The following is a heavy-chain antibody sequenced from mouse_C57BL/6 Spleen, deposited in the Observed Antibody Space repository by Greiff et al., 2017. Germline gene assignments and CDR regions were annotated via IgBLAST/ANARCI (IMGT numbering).Heavy chain of an antibody. Sequence: QVQLQQSGAELARPWASVKLSCTASGFTFTSAGISWVKQRPGQGLEWIGEIYPRTGSTYYYEKFKGKATLTAAKSSSDSYMKLRSLTDEDAAYYFCAMITLVADYWGQGTTLTVSS. CDR3: AMITLVADY. CDR1: GFTFTSAG. J-gene: IGHJ2*01. D-gene: IGHD1-1*01. CDR2: IYPRTGST. V-gene: IGHV1-81*01.